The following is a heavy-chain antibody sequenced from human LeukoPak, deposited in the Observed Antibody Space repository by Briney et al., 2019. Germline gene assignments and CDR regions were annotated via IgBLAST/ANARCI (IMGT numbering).Heavy chain of an antibody. CDR2: ISAYNGNT. V-gene: IGHV1-18*01. CDR3: ARDDLDCSGGTCYPDNY. D-gene: IGHD2-15*01. J-gene: IGHJ4*02. CDR1: GYTFTSYG. Sequence: ASVKVSCKASGYTFTSYGITWVRQAPGQGLEWMGWISAYNGNTNYAQKLQGRVTMITDTSTGTAYMELWNLRSDDTAFYYCARDDLDCSGGTCYPDNYWGQGTLVAVSS.